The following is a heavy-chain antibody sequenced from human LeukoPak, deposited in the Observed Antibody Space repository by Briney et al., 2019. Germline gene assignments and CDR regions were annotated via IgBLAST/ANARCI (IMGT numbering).Heavy chain of an antibody. CDR3: ARSMSNYLVY. D-gene: IGHD2-21*01. CDR2: ISYSGTT. Sequence: SETLSLTCTVSGGSISSAGYYCTWIRQHPGKGLEWIGYISYSGTTYYNPSLKSRVTISVDTSKNQFSLKLSSVTAADTAVYYWARSMSNYLVYWGREPWSPSPQ. J-gene: IGHJ4*02. CDR1: GGSISSAGYY. V-gene: IGHV4-31*03.